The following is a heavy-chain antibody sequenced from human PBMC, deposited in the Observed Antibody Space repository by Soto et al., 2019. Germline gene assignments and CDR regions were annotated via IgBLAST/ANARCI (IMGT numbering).Heavy chain of an antibody. CDR1: GFTFSSYG. Sequence: GGSLRLSCAASGFTFSSYGMHWVRQAPGKGLEWVAVISYDGSNKYYADSVKGRFTISRDNSKNTLYLQMNSLRAEDTAVYYCAKVNSGYHGMDVWGQGTTVTVSS. J-gene: IGHJ6*02. D-gene: IGHD1-26*01. CDR2: ISYDGSNK. CDR3: AKVNSGYHGMDV. V-gene: IGHV3-30*18.